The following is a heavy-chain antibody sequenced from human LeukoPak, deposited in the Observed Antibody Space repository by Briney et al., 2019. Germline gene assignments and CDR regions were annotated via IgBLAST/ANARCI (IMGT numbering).Heavy chain of an antibody. CDR1: GGSISSYY. Sequence: SETLSLTCTVSGGSISSYYWSWIRQSPGKGLEWIGYIYYSGSTNYNPSLKSRVTISVDTSKNQFSLKLSSVTAADTAVYYCARVKVIDAFDIWGQGTMVTVSS. V-gene: IGHV4-59*01. D-gene: IGHD3-22*01. J-gene: IGHJ3*02. CDR2: IYYSGST. CDR3: ARVKVIDAFDI.